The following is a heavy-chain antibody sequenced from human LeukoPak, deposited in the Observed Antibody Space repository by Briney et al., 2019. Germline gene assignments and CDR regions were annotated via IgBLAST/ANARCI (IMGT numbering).Heavy chain of an antibody. J-gene: IGHJ2*01. CDR1: GGSISNYY. V-gene: IGHV4-59*01. D-gene: IGHD3-22*01. CDR2: MYYSGST. CDR3: ARTGYDTSGFWYFDL. Sequence: SETLSLTCSVSGGSISNYYWRWIRQPPGKGLEWIGSMYYSGSTNYNPSLKSRATISEDTSKKQFSLKLSSVSAVDTAVYYCARTGYDTSGFWYFDLWGRGNLVTLSS.